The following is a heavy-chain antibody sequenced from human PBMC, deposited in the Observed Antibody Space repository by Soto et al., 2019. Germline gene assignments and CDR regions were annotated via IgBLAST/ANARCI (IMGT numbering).Heavy chain of an antibody. CDR1: GGSFSGYY. J-gene: IGHJ6*02. V-gene: IGHV4-34*01. CDR3: ARRAIRPLYYYGMDV. D-gene: IGHD2-21*01. Sequence: PSETLSLTCAVYGGSFSGYYWSWIRQPPGKGLEWIGEINHSGSTNYNPSLKRRVTISVDTSKNQFSLKLSSVTAADTAVYYCARRAIRPLYYYGMDVWGQGTTVTVSS. CDR2: INHSGST.